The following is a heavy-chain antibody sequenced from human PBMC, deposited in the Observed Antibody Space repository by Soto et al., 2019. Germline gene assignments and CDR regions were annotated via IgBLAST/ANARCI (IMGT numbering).Heavy chain of an antibody. Sequence: SETLSLTCGVSGGSISSSNWWSWVRQPPGKGLEWIGEIYHTGTTNYNPSLRSRVTISVDKSKNQFSLKLSSVTAAATAVYYCAKKANYFDTTSNYKNCKDGCGQGTTVTVSS. CDR3: AKKANYFDTTSNYKNCKDG. CDR2: IYHTGTT. J-gene: IGHJ6*02. D-gene: IGHD3-22*01. CDR1: GGSISSSNW. V-gene: IGHV4-4*02.